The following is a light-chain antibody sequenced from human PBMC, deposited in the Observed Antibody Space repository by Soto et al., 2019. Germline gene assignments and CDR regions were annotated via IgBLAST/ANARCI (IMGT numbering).Light chain of an antibody. Sequence: QSALTQPATMSGSPGQSITISCTGTISDIGRYNFVSWYQHHPGKAPKLIIYEATKRPSGVSYRFSGSKSGNTASLTISGLQAEDEADCYCTSYTITSAYVFGTGTKVTVL. V-gene: IGLV2-14*01. CDR1: ISDIGRYNF. J-gene: IGLJ1*01. CDR3: TSYTITSAYV. CDR2: EAT.